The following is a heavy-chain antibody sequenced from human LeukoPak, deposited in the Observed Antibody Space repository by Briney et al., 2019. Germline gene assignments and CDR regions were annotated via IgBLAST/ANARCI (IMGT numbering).Heavy chain of an antibody. CDR2: IYTSGST. CDR1: GGSISSGSYY. J-gene: IGHJ4*02. D-gene: IGHD3-22*01. Sequence: PSETLSLTCTVSGGSISSGSYYWSWIRQPAGKGLEWIGRIYTSGSTNYNPSLKSRVTISVDTSKNQFSLKLSSVTAADTAVYYCAREMAYDSSGYYYNYWGQGTLVTVSS. V-gene: IGHV4-61*02. CDR3: AREMAYDSSGYYYNY.